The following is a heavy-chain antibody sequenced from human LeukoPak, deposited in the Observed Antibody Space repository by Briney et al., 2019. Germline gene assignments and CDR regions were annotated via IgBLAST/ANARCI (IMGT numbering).Heavy chain of an antibody. CDR1: GYTFTGYY. V-gene: IGHV1-2*02. Sequence: GAPVKVSCKASGYTFTGYYMHWVRQAPGQGLEWMGWINPNSGGTNYAQKFQGRVTMTRDTSISTAYMELSRLRSDDTAVYYCVRPLTAAGTNYYYYGMDVWGQGTTVTVSS. CDR2: INPNSGGT. J-gene: IGHJ6*02. CDR3: VRPLTAAGTNYYYYGMDV. D-gene: IGHD6-13*01.